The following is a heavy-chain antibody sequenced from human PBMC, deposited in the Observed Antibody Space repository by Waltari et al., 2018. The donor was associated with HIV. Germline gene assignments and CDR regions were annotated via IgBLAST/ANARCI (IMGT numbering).Heavy chain of an antibody. Sequence: QVQLVQSGAEVKKPGASVKVSCKASGYTFTSYYMHWVRQAPGQGLEWMGIINPSGGSTSYAQKFQGRVTMTRDTSTSTVYMELSSLRSEDTAVYYCARSYYYDSSGYSLRANWYFDLWGRGTLVTVSS. V-gene: IGHV1-46*01. J-gene: IGHJ2*01. CDR3: ARSYYYDSSGYSLRANWYFDL. CDR1: GYTFTSYY. D-gene: IGHD3-22*01. CDR2: INPSGGST.